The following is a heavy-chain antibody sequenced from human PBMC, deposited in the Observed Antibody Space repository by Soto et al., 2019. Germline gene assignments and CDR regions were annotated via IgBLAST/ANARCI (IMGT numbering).Heavy chain of an antibody. D-gene: IGHD4-17*01. CDR1: GFTFSSYV. Sequence: PGGSLRLSCAASGFTFSSYVMTWVRQAPGKGLEWVSGISGSGYRTYADSVKGRFTISRDSSKNTVYLEMNSLTVDDTAVYYCAKEGRDTTVTTNFDCWGQGTLVTVSS. CDR2: ISGSGYRT. V-gene: IGHV3-23*01. CDR3: AKEGRDTTVTTNFDC. J-gene: IGHJ4*02.